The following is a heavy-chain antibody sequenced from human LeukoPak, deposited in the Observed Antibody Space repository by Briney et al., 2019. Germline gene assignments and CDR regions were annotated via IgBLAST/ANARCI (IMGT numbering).Heavy chain of an antibody. CDR2: IYYSGST. V-gene: IGHV4-39*01. J-gene: IGHJ3*02. CDR3: ASTDSSGYYYGAFDI. D-gene: IGHD3-22*01. Sequence: AATLSLTGTLAGGSISSSSYYWGWIRQPPGKGLEWIGSIYYSGSTYYNPSLKSRVTISVDTSKNQFSLKLSAVTAADTAVYYCASTDSSGYYYGAFDIWGQGTMVTVSS. CDR1: GGSISSSSYY.